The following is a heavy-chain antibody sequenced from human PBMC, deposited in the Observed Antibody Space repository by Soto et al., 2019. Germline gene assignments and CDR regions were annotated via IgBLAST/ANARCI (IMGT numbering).Heavy chain of an antibody. D-gene: IGHD3-10*01. CDR3: ARARMVRGIIYYYGMDV. CDR2: IYYSGST. CDR1: GGSISSDGNY. Sequence: QVQLQESGPGLVKSSQTLSLTRTVSGGSISSDGNYWSWIRQHPGKGLEWIGYIYYSGSTYYNPSLKSRVTISVDTSKNQFSLKLNSVTAADTAVYYCARARMVRGIIYYYGMDVWGQGTTVTVSS. V-gene: IGHV4-31*03. J-gene: IGHJ6*02.